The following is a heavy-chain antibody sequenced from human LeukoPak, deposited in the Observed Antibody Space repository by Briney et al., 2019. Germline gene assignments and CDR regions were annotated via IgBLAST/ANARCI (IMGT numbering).Heavy chain of an antibody. CDR3: ARDWFDP. CDR1: GGSFSGYY. V-gene: IGHV4-34*01. J-gene: IGHJ5*02. CDR2: INHSGST. Sequence: SETLSLTCAVYGGSFSGYYWSWIPQPPWKGLEWIGEINHSGSTNYNPSLKSRVTISVDTSKNQFSLKLSSVTAADTAVYYCARDWFDPWGQGTLVTVSS.